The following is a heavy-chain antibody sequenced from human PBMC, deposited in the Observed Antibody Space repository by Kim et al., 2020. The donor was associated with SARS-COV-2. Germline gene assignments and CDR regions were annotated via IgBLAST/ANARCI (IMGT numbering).Heavy chain of an antibody. CDR3: AVADYDLWSCYDKSFDY. V-gene: IGHV4-34*01. J-gene: IGHJ4*01. CDR2: INHSGST. Sequence: SETLSLTCAVYGGSFSGYYWSWIRQPPGKGLEWIGEINHSGSTNYNPSLKSRVTISVDTSKNQFSLKLSSVTAADTAVYYCAVADYDLWSCYDKSFDYWG. D-gene: IGHD3-3*01. CDR1: GGSFSGYY.